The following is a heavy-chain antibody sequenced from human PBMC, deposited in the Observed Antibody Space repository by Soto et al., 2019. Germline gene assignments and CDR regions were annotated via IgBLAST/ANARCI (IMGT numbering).Heavy chain of an antibody. V-gene: IGHV3-49*04. J-gene: IGHJ6*02. Sequence: GGSLRLSCTASGFTFSDYAMSWVRQAPGKGLEWVGFIRSNAYGGTAEYAASVKGRFTISRDDSKSIAYLQMNSMKSEDTARYYCTRDLSPPSSCGGDCYGMDVWGQGTTVTVPS. CDR2: IRSNAYGGTA. D-gene: IGHD2-21*01. CDR3: TRDLSPPSSCGGDCYGMDV. CDR1: GFTFSDYA.